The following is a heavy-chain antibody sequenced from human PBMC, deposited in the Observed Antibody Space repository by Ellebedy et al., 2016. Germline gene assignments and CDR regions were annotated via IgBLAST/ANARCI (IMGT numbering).Heavy chain of an antibody. J-gene: IGHJ3*02. D-gene: IGHD2-21*02. CDR1: GGSFSGYY. CDR3: ARRKKVVTAIRRGAFDI. Sequence: SETLSLXCAVYGGSFSGYYWSWIRQPPGKGLEWIGEINHSGSTNYNPSLKSRVTISVDTSKNQFSLKLSSVTAADTAVYYCARRKKVVTAIRRGAFDIWGQGTMVTVSS. CDR2: INHSGST. V-gene: IGHV4-34*01.